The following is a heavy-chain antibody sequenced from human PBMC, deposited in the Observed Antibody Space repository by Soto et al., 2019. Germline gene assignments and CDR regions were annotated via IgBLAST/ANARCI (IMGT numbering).Heavy chain of an antibody. J-gene: IGHJ4*02. CDR3: AMEYCSSTSCYRDY. V-gene: IGHV1-69*02. D-gene: IGHD2-2*02. Sequence: QVQLVQSGAEVKKPGSSVKVSCKASGGTFSSYTISWVRQAPGQGLEWMGRIIPILGIANYAQKFQGRVTVTADKSSSTGYMEQSSLRSEDTAVYYCAMEYCSSTSCYRDYWGQGTLVTVSS. CDR1: GGTFSSYT. CDR2: IIPILGIA.